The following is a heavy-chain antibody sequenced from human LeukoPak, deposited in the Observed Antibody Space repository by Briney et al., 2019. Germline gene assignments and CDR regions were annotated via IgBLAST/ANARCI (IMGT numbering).Heavy chain of an antibody. CDR3: ARRLGSGSPFDC. Sequence: GESLKISCKGSGYSFTIYWISWVRQMPGKGLEWMGRIDPSDSYTNYSPSFQGHVTISADKSISTAYLQWSSLKASDTAMYYCARRLGSGSPFDCWGQGTLVTVSS. CDR1: GYSFTIYW. D-gene: IGHD1-26*01. CDR2: IDPSDSYT. V-gene: IGHV5-10-1*01. J-gene: IGHJ4*02.